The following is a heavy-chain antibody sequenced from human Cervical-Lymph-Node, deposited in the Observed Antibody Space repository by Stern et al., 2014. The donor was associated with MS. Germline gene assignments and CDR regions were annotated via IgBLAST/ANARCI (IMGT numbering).Heavy chain of an antibody. V-gene: IGHV1-69*01. D-gene: IGHD1-1*01. CDR3: ARDNDDNGMDV. CDR2: IIPIFGTT. CDR1: GDTLSNFA. Sequence: QVQLVESGAEIKKPGSSVTVSCKTSGDTLSNFAISWVRQAPGHGLEWMGGIIPIFGTTHHAQNFQGRVTITADQSTGTVYMDLSSLRSEDTAVYYCARDNDDNGMDVWGQGTTITVSS. J-gene: IGHJ6*02.